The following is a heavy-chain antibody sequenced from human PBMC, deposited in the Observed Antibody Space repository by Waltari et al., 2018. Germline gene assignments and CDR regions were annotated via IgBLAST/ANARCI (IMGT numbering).Heavy chain of an antibody. J-gene: IGHJ3*02. D-gene: IGHD3-16*02. CDR2: TSSDGTIK. CDR3: AKSLLSLFDPFDI. V-gene: IGHV3-30*18. Sequence: QVQLVESGGGVVQPGRSLSLSCAASGFTFSTYDMHWVRQAPGKGLEWVAVTSSDGTIKYYGDSVKGRFTISRDNSRNTLYLQMNSLRTEDTAVYYCAKSLLSLFDPFDIWGQGTMVTVSS. CDR1: GFTFSTYD.